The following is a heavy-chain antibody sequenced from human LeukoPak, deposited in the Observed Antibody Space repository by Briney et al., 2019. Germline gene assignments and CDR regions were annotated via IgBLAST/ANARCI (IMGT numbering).Heavy chain of an antibody. CDR2: INADNGNT. CDR1: GYTLTSYA. V-gene: IGHV1-3*01. J-gene: IGHJ6*02. CDR3: ARDPLLRYFDWSKYYYYGMDV. D-gene: IGHD3-9*01. Sequence: ASVTVSFKASGYTLTSYAMHWVRQAPGQRLEWMGWINADNGNTKYSQKFQGRVTITRDTSASTAYMELSSLRSEDTAVYYCARDPLLRYFDWSKYYYYGMDVWGQGTTVTVSS.